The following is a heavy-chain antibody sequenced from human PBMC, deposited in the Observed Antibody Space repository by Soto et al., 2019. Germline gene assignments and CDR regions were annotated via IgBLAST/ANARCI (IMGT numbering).Heavy chain of an antibody. CDR2: ISGSGGST. CDR3: ASGAVSIYLFDS. D-gene: IGHD3-10*01. Sequence: EVQLWESGGGLVQPGGSLRLSCAASGFTFSRYAMSWVRQAPGKGLEWVSGISGSGGSTYYADSVKGRFTISRDNSENTLYVQMNTLRAEDTAVYYCASGAVSIYLFDSWGQGTLVTVSS. J-gene: IGHJ4*02. CDR1: GFTFSRYA. V-gene: IGHV3-23*01.